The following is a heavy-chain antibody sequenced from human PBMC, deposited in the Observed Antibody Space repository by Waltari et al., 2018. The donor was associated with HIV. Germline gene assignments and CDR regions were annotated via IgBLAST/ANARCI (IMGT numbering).Heavy chain of an antibody. V-gene: IGHV2-5*02. J-gene: IGHJ4*02. D-gene: IGHD3-22*01. CDR2: IYWDDDK. CDR1: GFSLSTNGVG. CDR3: AHRHYYDSSGYYSY. Sequence: QITLKESGPTLVKPTQTLTLTCTFSGFSLSTNGVGVGWIRQPPGKALEWLALIYWDDDKRYNPSLNSRLTVTKDTSKNQVVLAMTNMDPVDTGTYYCAHRHYYDSSGYYSYWGRGTLVTVSS.